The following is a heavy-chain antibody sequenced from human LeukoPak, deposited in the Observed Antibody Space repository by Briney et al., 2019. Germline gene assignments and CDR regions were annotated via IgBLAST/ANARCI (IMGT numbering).Heavy chain of an antibody. V-gene: IGHV3-21*01. D-gene: IGHD1-20*01. Sequence: TGGSLRLSCEASQFSFSSYSFNWVRQAPGQGLEWVSSINKGATHMYYADSMKGRFTVSRDDAKNSLYLQMNSLRAEDTAVYYCARGITGMMLDYWGQGTLVTVSS. CDR1: QFSFSSYS. CDR2: INKGATHM. CDR3: ARGITGMMLDY. J-gene: IGHJ4*02.